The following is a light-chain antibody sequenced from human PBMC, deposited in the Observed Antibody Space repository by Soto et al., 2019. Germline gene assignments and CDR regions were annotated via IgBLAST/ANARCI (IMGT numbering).Light chain of an antibody. CDR3: QQYGSSPWT. CDR1: QSVSSSY. Sequence: EIVLTQSPGTLSLSPGERATLSCRASQSVSSSYLAWYQQKPGQAPRLLIYGASSRATGIPARFSGSGSVTDFTLTISRLEPEDFAVYYCQQYGSSPWTFGPGTQVEIK. J-gene: IGKJ1*01. CDR2: GAS. V-gene: IGKV3-20*01.